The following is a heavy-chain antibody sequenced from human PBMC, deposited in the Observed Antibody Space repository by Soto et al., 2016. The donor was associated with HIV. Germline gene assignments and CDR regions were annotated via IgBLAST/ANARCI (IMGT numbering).Heavy chain of an antibody. CDR1: GFTFSNYA. CDR3: ARDEFGSGSRSQSGTT. D-gene: IGHD3-10*01. J-gene: IGHJ4*02. CDR2: ISYDGSDK. Sequence: VQLVESGGGVVQPGRSLRLSCAASGFTFSNYAIYWVRQAPGKGLEWVAVISYDGSDKDYADSVKGRFTISRDNSKNTVYLQMTSLRAEDTGLYYCARDEFGSGSRSQSGTTWGQGTLVHRLF. V-gene: IGHV3-30*04.